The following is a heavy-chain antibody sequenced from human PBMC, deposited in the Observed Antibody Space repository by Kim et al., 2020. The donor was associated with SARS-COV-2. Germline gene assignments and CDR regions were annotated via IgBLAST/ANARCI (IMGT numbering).Heavy chain of an antibody. CDR3: ARVGAHRVFGY. J-gene: IGHJ4*02. CDR2: T. Sequence: TGYADSVKGRFTISRDNAKNSLYLQMNSLRAEDTALYHCARVGAHRVFGYWGQGTLVTVSS. V-gene: IGHV3-20*01.